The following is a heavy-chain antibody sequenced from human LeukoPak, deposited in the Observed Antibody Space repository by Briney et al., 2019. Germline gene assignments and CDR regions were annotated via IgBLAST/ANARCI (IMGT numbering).Heavy chain of an antibody. D-gene: IGHD3-10*02. CDR3: ARGGGVRGVNYFDY. J-gene: IGHJ4*02. V-gene: IGHV3-33*01. Sequence: GRSLRLSCAASGFTFSSYGMHWVRQAPGKGLEWVAVIWYDGSNKYYADSVKGRFTISRDNSKNTLYLQMNSLRAEDTAVYYCARGGGVRGVNYFDYWGQGTLATVSS. CDR1: GFTFSSYG. CDR2: IWYDGSNK.